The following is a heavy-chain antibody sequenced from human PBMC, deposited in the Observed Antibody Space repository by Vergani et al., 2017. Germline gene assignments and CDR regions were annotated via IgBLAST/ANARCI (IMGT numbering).Heavy chain of an antibody. Sequence: QVQLQESGPGLVKPSETLSLTCTVSGGSISSYYWSWIRQPPGKGLEWIGYIYYSGSTNSNPSRKRRVTISVDTSKNQFSLKLSSVTAADTAVYYCARTTSGDSYVDAFDIWGQGTMVTVSS. CDR3: ARTTSGDSYVDAFDI. CDR1: GGSISSYY. J-gene: IGHJ3*02. V-gene: IGHV4-59*01. D-gene: IGHD5-18*01. CDR2: IYYSGST.